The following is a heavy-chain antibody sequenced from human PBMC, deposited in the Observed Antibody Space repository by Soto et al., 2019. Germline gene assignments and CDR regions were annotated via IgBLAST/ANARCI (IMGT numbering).Heavy chain of an antibody. CDR3: ARHNGLGAYDWLDP. D-gene: IGHD1-26*01. Sequence: QVQLQESGPGLVKPSETLSLTCNVSGGSISGYYWNWIRQSPGKGLEWIGHIHYSGSTDYNPSHKSRFIISLDTSKKQFSLKLDSVTAADTAVYYCARHNGLGAYDWLDPWGQGTLVTVSS. CDR1: GGSISGYY. CDR2: IHYSGST. J-gene: IGHJ5*02. V-gene: IGHV4-59*08.